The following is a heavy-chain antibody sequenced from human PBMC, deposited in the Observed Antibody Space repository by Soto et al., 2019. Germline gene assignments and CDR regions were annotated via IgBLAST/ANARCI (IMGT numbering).Heavy chain of an antibody. D-gene: IGHD2-15*01. J-gene: IGHJ4*02. V-gene: IGHV1-58*01. CDR3: AADGGYCSRGSCYPGY. CDR2: ILVGTGNT. Sequence: RASVKVSCKVSGFTFVGSAVQWVRQARGQRPEWIGWILVGTGNTNYAQKFQERVTITRDLSTTTAYMELSSLRSDDTAVYYCAADGGYCSRGSCYPGYWGQGTLVTVSS. CDR1: GFTFVGSA.